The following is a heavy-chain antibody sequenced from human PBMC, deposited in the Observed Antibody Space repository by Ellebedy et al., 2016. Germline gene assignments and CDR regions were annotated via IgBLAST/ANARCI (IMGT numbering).Heavy chain of an antibody. V-gene: IGHV3-48*02. D-gene: IGHD3-16*01. J-gene: IGHJ3*01. Sequence: GGSLRLXXAVSGFTFTSYSMKWVLQPPGKGLEWVSYISPTSGSTIYYADSVKGRFTISRDNAKNSVYLQMNSLRDEDTAVYYCTRGGLDNSFDVWGQGTMVTVSS. CDR2: ISPTSGSTI. CDR1: GFTFTSYS. CDR3: TRGGLDNSFDV.